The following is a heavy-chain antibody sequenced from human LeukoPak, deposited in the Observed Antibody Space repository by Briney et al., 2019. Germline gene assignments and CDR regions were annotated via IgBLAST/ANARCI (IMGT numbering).Heavy chain of an antibody. CDR2: IRYDGSNK. V-gene: IGHV3-30*02. CDR3: ANLDYYDSSGYPGDY. J-gene: IGHJ4*02. CDR1: GFTFSSYG. D-gene: IGHD3-22*01. Sequence: PGGSLRLSCAASGFTFSSYGMHWVRQAPGKGLEWVAFIRYDGSNKYYADSVKGRFTISRDNSKNTLYLQMNSLRAEDTAVYYCANLDYYDSSGYPGDYWGQGTLVTVSS.